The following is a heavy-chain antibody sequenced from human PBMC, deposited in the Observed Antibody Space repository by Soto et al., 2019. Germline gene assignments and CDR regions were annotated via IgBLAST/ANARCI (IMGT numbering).Heavy chain of an antibody. CDR3: SAAAGQGSFDY. CDR2: IIPIFGTA. D-gene: IGHD6-13*01. Sequence: ASVKVSCKASGGTFSSYAISWVRQAPGQGLEWMGGIIPIFGTANYAQKFQGRVTITADESTSTAYMELSSLRSEDTAVYYCSAAAGQGSFDYWGQGTLVTVSS. J-gene: IGHJ4*02. CDR1: GGTFSSYA. V-gene: IGHV1-69*13.